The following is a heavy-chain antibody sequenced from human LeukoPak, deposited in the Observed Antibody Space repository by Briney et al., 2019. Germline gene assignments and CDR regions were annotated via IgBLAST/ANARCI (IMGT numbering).Heavy chain of an antibody. CDR3: VRRGSGSYYGGVATHYFDY. V-gene: IGHV1-18*01. Sequence: ASVKVSCKASGYTFTSYGISWVRQAPGQGLEWMAWISAYSGITKYGQKFQGRVTTTTDTSTSTAYMELRSLTSDDTAVYYCVRRGSGSYYGGVATHYFDYWGQGTLVTVSS. CDR2: ISAYSGIT. D-gene: IGHD3-10*01. J-gene: IGHJ4*02. CDR1: GYTFTSYG.